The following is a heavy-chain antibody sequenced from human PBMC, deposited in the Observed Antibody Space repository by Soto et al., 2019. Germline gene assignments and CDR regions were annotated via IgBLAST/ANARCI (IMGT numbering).Heavy chain of an antibody. V-gene: IGHV4-59*08. Sequence: SETLSLTCTVSVGSISSYYWSWIRQPLGKGLEWIGYIYYSGSTNYNPSLKSRVTISVDTSKNQFSLKLSSVTAADTAVYYCARVWGGAFDIWGQGTMVTVSS. J-gene: IGHJ3*02. CDR3: ARVWGGAFDI. D-gene: IGHD3-10*01. CDR2: IYYSGST. CDR1: VGSISSYY.